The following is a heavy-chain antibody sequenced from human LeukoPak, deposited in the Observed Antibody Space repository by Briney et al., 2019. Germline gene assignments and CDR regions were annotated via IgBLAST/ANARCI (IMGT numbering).Heavy chain of an antibody. D-gene: IGHD6-19*01. CDR2: IYYSGST. V-gene: IGHV4-59*01. CDR1: GGSISSYF. J-gene: IGHJ6*03. CDR3: ARRVPVAGHYYYYYMDV. Sequence: SETLSLTCTVSGGSISSYFWSWIRQPPGKGLEWIGYIYYSGSTNYNPSLKSRVTISVDTSKNQFSLKLSSVTAADTAVYYCARRVPVAGHYYYYYMDVWGKGTTVTVSS.